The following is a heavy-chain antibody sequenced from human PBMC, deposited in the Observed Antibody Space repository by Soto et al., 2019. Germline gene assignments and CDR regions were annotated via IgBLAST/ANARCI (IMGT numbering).Heavy chain of an antibody. CDR3: VKKSIGTVTNPVYWYFVL. Sequence: EVQLLESGGGLVQPGGSLRLSCAASGFTFISYAMSWVRQAPGKGLEWVSGTSGGGDVAFYADSVKGRFTISRDNSKNTLYLQMNSLRAEDTALYYCVKKSIGTVTNPVYWYFVLWGRGTLVTVSS. CDR2: TSGGGDVA. CDR1: GFTFISYA. J-gene: IGHJ2*01. V-gene: IGHV3-23*01. D-gene: IGHD4-17*01.